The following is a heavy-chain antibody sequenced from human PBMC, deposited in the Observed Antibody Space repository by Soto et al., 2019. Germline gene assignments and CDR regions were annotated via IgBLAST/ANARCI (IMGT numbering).Heavy chain of an antibody. Sequence: ASVKVSCKASGGTFSSYAISWVRQAPGQGLEWMGGIIPIFGTANYAQKFQGRVTITADESTSTAYMELSSLRSEDTAVYYCARGEYYYDIVGDFDIWGQGTMVTVSS. CDR1: GGTFSSYA. CDR2: IIPIFGTA. J-gene: IGHJ3*02. CDR3: ARGEYYYDIVGDFDI. V-gene: IGHV1-69*13. D-gene: IGHD3-22*01.